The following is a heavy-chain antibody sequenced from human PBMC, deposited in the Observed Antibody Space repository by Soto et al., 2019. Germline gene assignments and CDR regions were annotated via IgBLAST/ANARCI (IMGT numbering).Heavy chain of an antibody. CDR1: GFTFTNYG. J-gene: IGHJ4*02. Sequence: WASVKVSCKASGFTFTNYGITWLRQAPGQGLEWMGWISAYKGNTNYAQKFQGRVTMTTDTSTSTAYMELRSLRSDDMAVYYCASRSGQLPYYFDYWGQGTPVTVSS. V-gene: IGHV1-18*03. D-gene: IGHD6-6*01. CDR3: ASRSGQLPYYFDY. CDR2: ISAYKGNT.